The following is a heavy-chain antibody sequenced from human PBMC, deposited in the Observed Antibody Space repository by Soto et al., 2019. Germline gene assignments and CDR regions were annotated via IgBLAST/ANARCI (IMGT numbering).Heavy chain of an antibody. Sequence: QVQLVQSGAEVKKPGSSVKVSCKASGGTFSSYAISWVRQAPGQGLEWMGGIIPIFGTANYAQKFQGRVTITADESTSTAYMELSSLRSEDTALYYCARGDSSSSHYYYGMDVWGQGTTVTVSS. D-gene: IGHD6-6*01. J-gene: IGHJ6*02. CDR1: GGTFSSYA. V-gene: IGHV1-69*01. CDR3: ARGDSSSSHYYYGMDV. CDR2: IIPIFGTA.